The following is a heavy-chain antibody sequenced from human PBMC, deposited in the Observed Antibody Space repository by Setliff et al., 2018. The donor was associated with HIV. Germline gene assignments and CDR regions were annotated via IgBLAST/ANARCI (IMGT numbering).Heavy chain of an antibody. CDR3: ARPMEIGRHPVAGQRDAFDI. J-gene: IGHJ3*02. V-gene: IGHV3-74*03. CDR2: MNSDGSRT. D-gene: IGHD6-19*01. CDR1: GFTFSSYW. Sequence: GSLRLSCAASGFTFSSYWMHWVRQLPGKRLVWVSSMNSDGSRTTYADSVKGRFTISRDNAKKMLYVQMNSLRAEDTAVYYCARPMEIGRHPVAGQRDAFDIWGQGTMVTVSS.